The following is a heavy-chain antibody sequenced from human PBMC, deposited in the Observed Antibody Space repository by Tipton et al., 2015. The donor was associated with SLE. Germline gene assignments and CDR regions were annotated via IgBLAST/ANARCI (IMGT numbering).Heavy chain of an antibody. CDR3: ARDEKVGASTIYYYGMDV. Sequence: TLSLTCAVYGGSFSGYYWSWVRQPPGKGLEWIGEIYHSGSTNYNPSLKSRVTISVDTSKNQFSLKLSSVTAADTAVYYCARDEKVGASTIYYYGMDVWGQGTTVTVSS. D-gene: IGHD1-26*01. J-gene: IGHJ6*02. V-gene: IGHV4-34*01. CDR1: GGSFSGYY. CDR2: IYHSGST.